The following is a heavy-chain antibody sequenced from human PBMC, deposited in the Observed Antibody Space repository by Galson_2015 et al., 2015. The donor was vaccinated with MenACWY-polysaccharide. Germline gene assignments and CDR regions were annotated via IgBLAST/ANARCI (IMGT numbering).Heavy chain of an antibody. D-gene: IGHD6-13*01. CDR3: ARDISSKWYDY. J-gene: IGHJ4*02. Sequence: SLRLSCAASGFTFNSYWMTWIRQTPGTGLEWVAVIWHGGDHKYYAESVKGRFSISRDNSKNTLYLQMNSLRVEDMAVYFCARDISSKWYDYWGQGTLVTVSS. V-gene: IGHV3-33*08. CDR1: GFTFNSYW. CDR2: IWHGGDHK.